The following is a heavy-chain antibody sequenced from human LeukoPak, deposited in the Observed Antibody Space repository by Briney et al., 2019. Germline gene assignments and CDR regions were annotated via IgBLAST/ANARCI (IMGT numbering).Heavy chain of an antibody. J-gene: IGHJ4*02. Sequence: PETLSLTCTVSGVSGASFTSYHWSWIRQSAGKGLEWIGRIYASGTTNYNPSLKSQVTMSVDTTKKQFSVKLSSVTAADTAVYYCAKDAGYIYGRTHYFDFWGQGTLVTVSS. V-gene: IGHV4-4*07. CDR1: GVSGASFTSYH. CDR3: AKDAGYIYGRTHYFDF. CDR2: IYASGTT. D-gene: IGHD5-18*01.